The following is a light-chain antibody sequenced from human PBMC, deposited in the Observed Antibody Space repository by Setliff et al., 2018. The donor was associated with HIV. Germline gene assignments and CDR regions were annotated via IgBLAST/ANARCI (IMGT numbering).Light chain of an antibody. CDR1: ISDIGSYNF. V-gene: IGLV2-14*03. CDR3: SSYTTSSTYV. Sequence: QSALAQPASVSGSPGQSITITCTGSISDIGSYNFVSWYQQHPGKAPNLIISDVSKRPSGVSDRFSGPKSGHTASLTISGLQAEDEADYYCSSYTTSSTYVFGSGTKVTVL. J-gene: IGLJ1*01. CDR2: DVS.